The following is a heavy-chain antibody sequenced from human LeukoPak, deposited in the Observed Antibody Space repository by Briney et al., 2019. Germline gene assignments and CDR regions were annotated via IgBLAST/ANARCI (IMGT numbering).Heavy chain of an antibody. D-gene: IGHD2-15*01. V-gene: IGHV4-34*01. Sequence: SETLSLTCAVYGGSFSGYYWSWIRQPPGKGLEWIGEIDHSGSTNYNPSLKSRVTISVDTSKNQFSLKLSSVTAADTAVYYCARGRLLVDYWGQGTLVTVSS. CDR2: IDHSGST. J-gene: IGHJ4*02. CDR1: GGSFSGYY. CDR3: ARGRLLVDY.